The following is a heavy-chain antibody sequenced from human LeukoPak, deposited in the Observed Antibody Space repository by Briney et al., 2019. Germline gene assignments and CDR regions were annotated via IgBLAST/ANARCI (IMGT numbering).Heavy chain of an antibody. V-gene: IGHV3-21*01. J-gene: IGHJ5*02. CDR1: GFTFSSYS. CDR2: ISSSSSYI. Sequence: GGSLRLSCAASGFTFSSYSMNWVRQAPGKGLEWVSSISSSSSYIYYADSVKGRFTISRDNAKNSLYLQMNSLRAEDTAVYYCARAARRGNWFDPWGQGTLVTVSS. CDR3: ARAARRGNWFDP. D-gene: IGHD6-6*01.